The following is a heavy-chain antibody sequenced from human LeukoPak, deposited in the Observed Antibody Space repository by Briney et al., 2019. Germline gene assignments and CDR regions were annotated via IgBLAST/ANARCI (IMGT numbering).Heavy chain of an antibody. J-gene: IGHJ4*02. D-gene: IGHD3-3*01. V-gene: IGHV1-24*01. CDR3: ATGPNYDFWSGYHPLDY. CDR2: FDPEDGET. Sequence: ASVKVSCKVSGYTLTELSMHWVRQAPGKGLEWMGGFDPEDGETIYAQKFQGRVTMTEDTSTDTAYMELSSLRSEDTAVYYCATGPNYDFWSGYHPLDYWGQGTLVTVSS. CDR1: GYTLTELS.